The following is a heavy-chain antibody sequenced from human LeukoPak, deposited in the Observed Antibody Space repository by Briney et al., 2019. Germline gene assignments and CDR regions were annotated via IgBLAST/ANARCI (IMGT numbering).Heavy chain of an antibody. CDR3: ARGGWFHSQENWFDP. V-gene: IGHV3-30-3*01. Sequence: PGGSLRLSCAASGFTFSSYAMHWVRQAPGKGLEWVAVISYDGSNKYYADSVKGRFTISRDNSKNTLYLQMNSLRAEDTAVYYCARGGWFHSQENWFDPWGLGTLVTVSS. CDR1: GFTFSSYA. J-gene: IGHJ5*02. CDR2: ISYDGSNK. D-gene: IGHD6-19*01.